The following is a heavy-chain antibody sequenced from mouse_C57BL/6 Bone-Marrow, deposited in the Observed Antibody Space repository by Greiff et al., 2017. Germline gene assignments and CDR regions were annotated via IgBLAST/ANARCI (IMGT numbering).Heavy chain of an antibody. CDR1: GYTFTSYW. D-gene: IGHD2-1*01. CDR2: IDPSDSYT. Sequence: QVQLQQPGAELVKPGASVKLSCKASGYTFTSYWMQWVKQRPGQGLEWIGEIDPSDSYTNYNQKFKGKATLTVDTSSSTAYMQLSSLTSEDSAVYYCARGDLLLVLYYAMDYWGQGTSVTVSS. CDR3: ARGDLLLVLYYAMDY. V-gene: IGHV1-50*01. J-gene: IGHJ4*01.